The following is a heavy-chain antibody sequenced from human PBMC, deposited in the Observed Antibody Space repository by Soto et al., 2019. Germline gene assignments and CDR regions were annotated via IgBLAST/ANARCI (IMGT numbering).Heavy chain of an antibody. V-gene: IGHV3-7*01. D-gene: IGHD3-22*01. CDR1: GFTLRNYS. CDR3: SRGAGYGYWSSVNHYLDC. Sequence: GGSLRLSCAASGFTLRNYSMSWVRQAPGKGLEWLATIKTDASEEKYVDSVKGRFTVSRDNAKNSLYLQMNSLRAEDTAVYYCSRGAGYGYWSSVNHYLDCWGRGTLVTVSS. CDR2: IKTDASEE. J-gene: IGHJ4*01.